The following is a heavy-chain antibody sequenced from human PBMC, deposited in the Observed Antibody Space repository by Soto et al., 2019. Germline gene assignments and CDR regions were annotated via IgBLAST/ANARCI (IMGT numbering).Heavy chain of an antibody. CDR2: IGTAGDT. Sequence: EVQLVESGGGLVQPGGSLRLSCAASGFTFSSYDMHWVRQATGKGLEWVSAIGTAGDTYYPGSVKGRFTISRENAKNSLYLQMNSLRAGDTAVYYCARGGGRVATPWFDPWGQVTLVTVSS. D-gene: IGHD5-12*01. CDR1: GFTFSSYD. CDR3: ARGGGRVATPWFDP. V-gene: IGHV3-13*04. J-gene: IGHJ5*02.